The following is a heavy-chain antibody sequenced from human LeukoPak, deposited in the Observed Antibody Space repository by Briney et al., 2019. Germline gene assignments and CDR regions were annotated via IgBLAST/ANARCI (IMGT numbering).Heavy chain of an antibody. CDR3: ARDRWDYGSGFWYFDL. V-gene: IGHV3-53*01. J-gene: IGHJ2*01. D-gene: IGHD3-10*01. CDR2: IYSGGST. Sequence: GGSLRLSCAASGFTVSSNYMSWVRQAPGKGLECVSVIYSGGSTYYADSVKGRFTISRDNSKNTLYLQMNSLRAEDTAVYYCARDRWDYGSGFWYFDLWGRGTLVTVSS. CDR1: GFTVSSNY.